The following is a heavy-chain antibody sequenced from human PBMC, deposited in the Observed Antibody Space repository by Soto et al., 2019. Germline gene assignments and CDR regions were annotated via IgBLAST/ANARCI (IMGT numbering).Heavy chain of an antibody. CDR1: GYSFTSYW. CDR2: IYPGDSDT. J-gene: IGHJ3*02. Sequence: PGESLKISCKGSGYSFTSYWIGWVRQMPGKGLEWMGIIYPGDSDTRYSPSFQGQVTISADKSISTAYLQWSSLKASDTAMYYCARSGYYDFWSGPRVLTNAFDSWGQGTMVTVAS. V-gene: IGHV5-51*01. D-gene: IGHD3-3*01. CDR3: ARSGYYDFWSGPRVLTNAFDS.